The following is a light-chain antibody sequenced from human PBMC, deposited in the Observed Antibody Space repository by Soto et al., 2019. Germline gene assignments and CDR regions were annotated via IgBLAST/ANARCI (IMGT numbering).Light chain of an antibody. CDR2: AVS. V-gene: IGKV3-20*01. CDR3: QQYGNSPRT. CDR1: QSVNSNF. J-gene: IGKJ2*01. Sequence: EIVLTQSPGTLSLSPGESATLSCRASQSVNSNFFAWYQQKPGQAPRLPIYAVSTRATGIPDRFTGSGSGTDFTLTISGLEPEDFAIYYCQQYGNSPRTFGQGTRLDI.